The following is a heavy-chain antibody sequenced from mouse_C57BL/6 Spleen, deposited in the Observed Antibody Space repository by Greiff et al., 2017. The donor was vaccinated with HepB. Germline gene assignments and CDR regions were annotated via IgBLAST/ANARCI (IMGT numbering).Heavy chain of an antibody. CDR1: GFNIKDDY. V-gene: IGHV14-4*01. Sequence: EVQLQQSGAELVRPGASVKLSCTASGFNIKDDYMHWVKQRPEQGLEWIGWIDPENGDTEYASKFQGKATITADTSSNTAYLRLSSLTSEDTAVYYCTTSLDVLDAMDYWGQGTSVTVSS. J-gene: IGHJ4*01. CDR3: TTSLDVLDAMDY. CDR2: IDPENGDT.